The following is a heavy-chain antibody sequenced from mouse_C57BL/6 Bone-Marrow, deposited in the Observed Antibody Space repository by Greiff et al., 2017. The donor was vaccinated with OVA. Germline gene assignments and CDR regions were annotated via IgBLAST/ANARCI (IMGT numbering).Heavy chain of an antibody. D-gene: IGHD2-5*01. V-gene: IGHV14-4*01. Sequence: VQLKQSGAELVRPGASVKLSCTASGFNIKDDYMHWVKQRPEQGLEWIGWIDPENGDTEYASKFQGKATITADTSSNTAYLQLSSLTSEDTAVYYCTTSYYSNLDYWGQGTSVTVSS. CDR1: GFNIKDDY. J-gene: IGHJ4*01. CDR3: TTSYYSNLDY. CDR2: IDPENGDT.